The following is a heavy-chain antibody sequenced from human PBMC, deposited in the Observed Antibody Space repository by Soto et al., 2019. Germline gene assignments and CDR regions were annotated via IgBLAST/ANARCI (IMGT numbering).Heavy chain of an antibody. J-gene: IGHJ3*02. V-gene: IGHV3-21*01. CDR3: ARFQIGYDAFDI. D-gene: IGHD2-15*01. CDR1: GFTFSSYS. CDR2: ISSSSSYI. Sequence: EVQLVESGGGLVKPGGSLRLSCAASGFTFSSYSMNWVRQAPGKGLEWVSSISSSSSYIYYADSVKGRFTISRDNDKKSLYLQMNSLRAEDTAVYYCARFQIGYDAFDIWGQGTMVTVSS.